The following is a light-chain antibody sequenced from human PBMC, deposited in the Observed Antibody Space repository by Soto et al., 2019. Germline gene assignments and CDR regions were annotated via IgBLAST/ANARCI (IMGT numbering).Light chain of an antibody. V-gene: IGKV1-12*01. Sequence: DIQLTQSPSSLSASVGDRVTITCRASQSISSYLNWYQQKPGKAPKFLIYAASTLQSGVPSRFSGSGSGTDFTLTISSLQPEDFATYYCQQANSFPHTFGQGTRLEIK. CDR3: QQANSFPHT. J-gene: IGKJ5*01. CDR2: AAS. CDR1: QSISSY.